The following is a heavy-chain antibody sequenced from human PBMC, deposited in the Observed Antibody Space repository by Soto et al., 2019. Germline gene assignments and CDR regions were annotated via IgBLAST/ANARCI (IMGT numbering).Heavy chain of an antibody. J-gene: IGHJ5*02. CDR1: DGSIGSDY. D-gene: IGHD5-12*01. CDR3: ARVSRWLHHNWFAP. Sequence: PSETLSLTCTVSDGSIGSDYWSWIRQPPGKGLEWLGNIDYIGNTKYNATLKSRVTISVDTSKNQFSLRLISVTAADTAVYYCARVSRWLHHNWFAPWGQGTLVTVSS. CDR2: IDYIGNT. V-gene: IGHV4-59*01.